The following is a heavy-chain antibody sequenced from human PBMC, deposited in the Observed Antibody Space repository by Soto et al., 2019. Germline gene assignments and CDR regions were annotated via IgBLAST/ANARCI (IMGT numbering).Heavy chain of an antibody. V-gene: IGHV4-39*07. D-gene: IGHD3-3*01. CDR1: GGSISSSSYY. Sequence: SETLSLTCTVSGGSISSSSYYWGWIRQPPGKGLEWIGSIYYSGSTYYNPSLKSRVTISVDTSKNQFSLKLSSVTAADTAVYYCARGKRSYYDFWSGYHFDYWGQGTLVTVSS. CDR3: ARGKRSYYDFWSGYHFDY. CDR2: IYYSGST. J-gene: IGHJ4*02.